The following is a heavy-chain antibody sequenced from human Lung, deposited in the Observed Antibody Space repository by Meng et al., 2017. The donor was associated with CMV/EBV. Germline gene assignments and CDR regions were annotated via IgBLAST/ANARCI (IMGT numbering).Heavy chain of an antibody. CDR3: ARVSTPGRPRSHFDS. CDR2: INPNSGGT. Sequence: ASVKVSCKASGYTFTDNYIYWVRQAPGQGLEWMGWINPNSGGTNYAQKFQGRVTMTRDTSTSTAFMDLRRLRSDDRAVYYCARVSTPGRPRSHFDSWGQGXLVTVSS. CDR1: GYTFTDNY. D-gene: IGHD6-6*01. V-gene: IGHV1-2*02. J-gene: IGHJ4*02.